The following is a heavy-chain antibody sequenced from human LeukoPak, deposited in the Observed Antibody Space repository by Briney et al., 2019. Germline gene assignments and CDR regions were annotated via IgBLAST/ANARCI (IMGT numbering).Heavy chain of an antibody. D-gene: IGHD1-1*01. J-gene: IGHJ3*02. Sequence: SETLSLTCTVSGGSISSGDYYWSWIRQPPGKGLEWIGYIYYSGSTYYSPSLKSRVTISVDTSKNQFSLKLSSVTAADTAVYYCARGGNWNDDAFDIWGQGTMVTVSS. CDR3: ARGGNWNDDAFDI. CDR2: IYYSGST. CDR1: GGSISSGDYY. V-gene: IGHV4-30-4*08.